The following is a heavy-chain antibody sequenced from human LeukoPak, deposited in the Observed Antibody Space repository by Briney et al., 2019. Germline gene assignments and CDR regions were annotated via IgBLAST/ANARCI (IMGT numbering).Heavy chain of an antibody. Sequence: ASVKVSCKASGYTFTSYDINWVRQATGQGLEWMGWMNPNSGNTGYAQKFQGRVTMTRDTSISTAYMELSRLRSDDTAVYYCARDQDCSSTSCYYYYYYGMDVWGQGTTVTVSS. CDR3: ARDQDCSSTSCYYYYYYGMDV. J-gene: IGHJ6*02. D-gene: IGHD2-2*01. CDR1: GYTFTSYD. CDR2: MNPNSGNT. V-gene: IGHV1-8*01.